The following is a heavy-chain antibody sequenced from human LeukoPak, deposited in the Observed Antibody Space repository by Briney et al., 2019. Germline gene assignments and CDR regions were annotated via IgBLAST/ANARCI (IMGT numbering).Heavy chain of an antibody. CDR1: GYTFTSYG. D-gene: IGHD6-19*01. CDR2: IGAYNGNT. V-gene: IGHV1-18*01. J-gene: IGHJ4*02. Sequence: VSVKVSCKASGYTFTSYGISWARQAPGQGLEWMGWIGAYNGNTNYAQKLQGRVTMTTDTSTSTAYMELRSLRSDDTAVYYCARGIAVAADFDYWGQGTLVTVSS. CDR3: ARGIAVAADFDY.